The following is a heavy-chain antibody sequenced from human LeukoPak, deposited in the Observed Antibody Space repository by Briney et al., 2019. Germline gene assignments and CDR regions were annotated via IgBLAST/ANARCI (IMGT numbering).Heavy chain of an antibody. D-gene: IGHD4-17*01. J-gene: IGHJ4*02. V-gene: IGHV4-59*01. Sequence: SETLSLTCTVSGGSISSYYWSWIRQPPVKGLEWIGYIYYSGSTNYNPSLKSRVTISVDTSKNQFSLKLSSVTAADTAVYYCARSIGGDYCDYWGQGTLVTVSS. CDR3: ARSIGGDYCDY. CDR1: GGSISSYY. CDR2: IYYSGST.